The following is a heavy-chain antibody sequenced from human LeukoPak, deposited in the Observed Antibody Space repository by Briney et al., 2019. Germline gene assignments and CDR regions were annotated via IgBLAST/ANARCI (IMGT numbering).Heavy chain of an antibody. D-gene: IGHD5-18*01. CDR1: GYSFTSYW. J-gene: IGHJ4*02. CDR2: IYPGDSDT. V-gene: IGHV5-51*01. CDR3: ARLKTGGYSYGAFDY. Sequence: GESLKISCQGSGYSFTSYWIGWVRQMPGKGLEWMGIIYPGDSDTRYSPSFQGQVTISADKSISTAYLQWSSLKASDTAMYYCARLKTGGYSYGAFDYWGQGTLVTVSS.